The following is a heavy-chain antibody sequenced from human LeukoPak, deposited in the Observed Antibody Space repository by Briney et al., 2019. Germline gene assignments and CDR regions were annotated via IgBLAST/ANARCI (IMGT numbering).Heavy chain of an antibody. V-gene: IGHV4-39*07. Sequence: SETLSLTCTVSGGSISSSSYYWGWIRQPPGKGLEWIGRIYTSGSTDYNPSLKSRVTISVDTSKNQFSLKLSSVTAADTAVYYCAREGYCTNGVCYTGFDPWGQGTLVTVSS. D-gene: IGHD2-8*01. CDR2: IYTSGST. CDR3: AREGYCTNGVCYTGFDP. J-gene: IGHJ5*02. CDR1: GGSISSSSYY.